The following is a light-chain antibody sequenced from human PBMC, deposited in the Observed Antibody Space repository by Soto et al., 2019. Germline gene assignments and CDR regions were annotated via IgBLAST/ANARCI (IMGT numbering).Light chain of an antibody. CDR2: AAS. J-gene: IGKJ5*01. CDR3: QQVKSDPPTT. V-gene: IGKV1-9*01. CDR1: QGICSY. Sequence: DIQLTQSPSFLSASVGDRVTITCRASQGICSYVAWYQQKPGKAPKLLIHAASTLQSGVPSRFSGSGAGTEFTLTISSLQPEDFATYYCQQVKSDPPTTFGQGTRLEIK.